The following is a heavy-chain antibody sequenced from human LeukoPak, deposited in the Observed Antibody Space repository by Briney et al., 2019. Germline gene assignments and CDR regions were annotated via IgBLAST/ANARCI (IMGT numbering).Heavy chain of an antibody. CDR2: ISTYNDDT. CDR3: ARASPTLLWFGELPFHFDY. D-gene: IGHD3-10*01. V-gene: IGHV1-18*01. Sequence: ASVKGSCKASGYTFTSYGISWVRQAPGQGLEWMGWISTYNDDTNYAQKLQGRVTMTTDTSTSTAYMELRSLRSDDTAVYYCARASPTLLWFGELPFHFDYWGQGTLVTVSS. J-gene: IGHJ4*02. CDR1: GYTFTSYG.